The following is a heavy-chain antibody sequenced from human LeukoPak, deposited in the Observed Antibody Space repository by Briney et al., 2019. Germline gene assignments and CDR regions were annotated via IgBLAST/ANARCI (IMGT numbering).Heavy chain of an antibody. J-gene: IGHJ4*02. Sequence: GGSLRLSCAASGFTFSSYGMHWVRQAPGKGLEWVAVIWYDGSNKYYADSVKGRFTISRDNAKNSLYLQMNSLRAEDTAVYYCARGVPQGCSSTSCYIGYWGQGTLVTVSS. D-gene: IGHD2-2*02. CDR3: ARGVPQGCSSTSCYIGY. V-gene: IGHV3-33*01. CDR2: IWYDGSNK. CDR1: GFTFSSYG.